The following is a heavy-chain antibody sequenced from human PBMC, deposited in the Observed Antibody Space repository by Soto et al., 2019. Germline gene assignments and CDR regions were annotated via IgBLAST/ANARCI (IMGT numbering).Heavy chain of an antibody. V-gene: IGHV4-34*01. CDR3: ARGLTSYYDFWSGYYSGYYYYYMDV. CDR1: GGSFSGYY. D-gene: IGHD3-3*01. CDR2: INHSGST. J-gene: IGHJ6*03. Sequence: PSETLSLTCAVYGGSFSGYYWSWIRQPPGKGLEWIGEINHSGSTNYNPSLKSRVTISVDTSKNQFSLKLSSVTAADTAVYSRARGLTSYYDFWSGYYSGYYYYYMDVWGKGTTVT.